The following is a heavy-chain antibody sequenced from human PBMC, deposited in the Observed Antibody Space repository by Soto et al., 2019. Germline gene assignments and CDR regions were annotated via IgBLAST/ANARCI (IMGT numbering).Heavy chain of an antibody. D-gene: IGHD6-19*01. CDR1: GFTFSSYA. Sequence: EVQLLESGGGLVQPGGSLRLSCAASGFTFSSYAMSWVRQTLGKGLEWVSGISGGGGNTYYADSVTGRFTISRDNSRNTLYLQMNSLRAADTAIYYCAKDRGAGGRFSGIAVAGIPSWGQGTPVTVSS. CDR2: ISGGGGNT. CDR3: AKDRGAGGRFSGIAVAGIPS. V-gene: IGHV3-23*01. J-gene: IGHJ5*02.